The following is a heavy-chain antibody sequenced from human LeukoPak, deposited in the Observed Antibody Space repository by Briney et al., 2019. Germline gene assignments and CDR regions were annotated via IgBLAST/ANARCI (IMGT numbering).Heavy chain of an antibody. CDR1: GYTFTAYY. J-gene: IGHJ6*02. V-gene: IGHV1-2*02. D-gene: IGHD1-14*01. CDR3: ARGPVPEYYYYVMDV. Sequence: ASVNVSCKASGYTFTAYYIHWVRQAPGQRLEWMGWINPNSGGTNYAQQLQGRVTVTRDTSINTGYMELSRLRSDDTAVYYCARGPVPEYYYYVMDVWGQGTTVTVSS. CDR2: INPNSGGT.